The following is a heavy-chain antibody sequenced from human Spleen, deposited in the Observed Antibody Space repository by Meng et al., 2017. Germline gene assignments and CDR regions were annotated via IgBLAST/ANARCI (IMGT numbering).Heavy chain of an antibody. D-gene: IGHD3-10*01. CDR2: IYYTGST. V-gene: IGHV4-38-2*01. CDR3: ARGEYYGSGTYGWFDP. CDR1: GYSITGSYN. J-gene: IGHJ5*02. Sequence: SETLSLTCAVSGYSITGSYNWGWIRQPPGQGLEWIGYIYYTGSTNFNPSLKSRVTISVDTSNNQFSLKLSSVTAADTAVYYCARGEYYGSGTYGWFDPWGQGTLVTVSS.